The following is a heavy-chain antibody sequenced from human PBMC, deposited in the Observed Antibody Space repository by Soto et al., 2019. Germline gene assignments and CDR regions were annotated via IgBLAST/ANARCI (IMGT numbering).Heavy chain of an antibody. CDR3: ARYDYYDSSGAIDY. CDR1: GGSSSGYY. Sequence: PSETLSLTCAVYGGSSSGYYWSWIRQPPGKGLEWIGEINHSGSTNYNPSLKSRVTISVDTSKNQFSLKLSSVTAADTAVYYCARYDYYDSSGAIDYWGQGTLVTVSS. J-gene: IGHJ4*02. CDR2: INHSGST. D-gene: IGHD3-22*01. V-gene: IGHV4-34*01.